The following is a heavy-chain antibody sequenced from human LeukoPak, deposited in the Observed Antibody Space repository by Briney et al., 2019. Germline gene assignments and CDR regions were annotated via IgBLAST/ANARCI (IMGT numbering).Heavy chain of an antibody. V-gene: IGHV3-15*01. D-gene: IGHD6-19*01. J-gene: IGHJ4*02. CDR2: IKSKTDGGTT. CDR3: TTSEQWLVQDY. CDR1: GFTFSNAW. Sequence: WGTLRLSCAASGFTFSNAWLSWVRQAPRPGQEWVGLIKSKTDGGTTDYAAPLKGRFTISRDDSKNTLYLQMNSLKTEDTAVYYCTTSEQWLVQDYWGQGALVTVSS.